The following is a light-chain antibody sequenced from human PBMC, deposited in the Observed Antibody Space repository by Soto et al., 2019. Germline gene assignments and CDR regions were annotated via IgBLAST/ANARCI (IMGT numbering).Light chain of an antibody. CDR2: EVS. CDR3: SSYAGSLYV. CDR1: SSDVGGYNY. J-gene: IGLJ1*01. Sequence: QSALTQPASMSGSPGESITISCTGTSSDVGGYNYVSWYQQHPGKAPKLMIYEVSRPSGVSYRFTGSKSGNTASLTISGLQPDDEADYFCSSYAGSLYVFGSGTKVTVL. V-gene: IGLV2-14*01.